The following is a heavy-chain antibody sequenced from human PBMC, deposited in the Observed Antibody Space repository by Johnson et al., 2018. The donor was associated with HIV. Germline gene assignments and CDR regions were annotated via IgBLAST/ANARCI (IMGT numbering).Heavy chain of an antibody. V-gene: IGHV3-7*02. Sequence: EVQVVESGGGVVQPGRSLRLSCAASGFTFSSYWMSWVRQAPGKGLEWVANIKQDGSEKYYADSVKGRFTISRANSKNTLYLQMNSLRADDTAVYYCAKWTRESGSGLFDIWGQGTMVTVSS. J-gene: IGHJ3*02. CDR2: IKQDGSEK. D-gene: IGHD2-15*01. CDR3: AKWTRESGSGLFDI. CDR1: GFTFSSYW.